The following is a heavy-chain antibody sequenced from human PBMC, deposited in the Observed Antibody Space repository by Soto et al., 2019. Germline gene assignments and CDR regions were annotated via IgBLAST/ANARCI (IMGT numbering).Heavy chain of an antibody. Sequence: PSETLSLTCNVSGGSLSSYYWSWIRQSPGKGLEWIGYIYYSGTTYYLPSLKSRVTISLDTSKNSFSLKLTSVTAADTAVYYCASCYRDYVKVWGQGTLVTVSS. CDR1: GGSLSSYY. CDR2: IYYSGTT. V-gene: IGHV4-59*01. J-gene: IGHJ4*01. D-gene: IGHD4-17*01. CDR3: ASCYRDYVKV.